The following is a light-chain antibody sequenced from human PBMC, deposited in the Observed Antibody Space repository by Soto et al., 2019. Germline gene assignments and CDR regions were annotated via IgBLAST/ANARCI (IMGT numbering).Light chain of an antibody. CDR2: GAS. CDR3: QQYNNCPLA. J-gene: IGKJ4*01. Sequence: EIVITQSPATLSVCRGERDTLSCRASQSVSSNLAWYQQKPGQDHRHLIYGASTRATGITARFSGSGSGTEFTLTISSLQSEDFAVYYCQQYNNCPLAFGGGTKV. V-gene: IGKV3-15*01. CDR1: QSVSSN.